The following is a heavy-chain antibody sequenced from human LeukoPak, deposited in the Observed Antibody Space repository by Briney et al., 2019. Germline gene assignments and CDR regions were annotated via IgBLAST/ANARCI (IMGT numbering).Heavy chain of an antibody. V-gene: IGHV3-11*04. CDR3: ARDFRYYYYGMDV. Sequence: PGGSLRLSCAASGFTFSDYYMSWIRQAPGKGLEWVSYISSSGSTIYYADSVKGRFTISRDDSKNTLYLQMNSLRAEDTAVYYCARDFRYYYYGMDVWGQGTTVTVSS. CDR2: ISSSGSTI. CDR1: GFTFSDYY. J-gene: IGHJ6*02.